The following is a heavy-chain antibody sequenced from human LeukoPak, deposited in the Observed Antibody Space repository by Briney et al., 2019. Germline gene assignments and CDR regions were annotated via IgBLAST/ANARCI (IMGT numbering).Heavy chain of an antibody. J-gene: IGHJ6*02. Sequence: SETLSLTCAVSGGSISSGGYSWSWIRQPPGKGLEWIGYIYHSGSTYYNPSLKSRVTISVDTSKNQFSLKLSSVTAADTAVYYCARAPPPLGMDVWGQGTTVTVSS. CDR2: IYHSGST. CDR1: GGSISSGGYS. CDR3: ARAPPPLGMDV. V-gene: IGHV4-30-2*01.